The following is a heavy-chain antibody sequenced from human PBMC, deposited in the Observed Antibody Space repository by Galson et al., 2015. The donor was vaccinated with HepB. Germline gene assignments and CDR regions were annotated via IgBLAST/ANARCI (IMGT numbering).Heavy chain of an antibody. CDR2: ISGSDGGT. J-gene: IGHJ4*02. CDR3: AKPLGGGNGANRYFDY. V-gene: IGHV3-23*01. CDR1: GFTFSTYA. D-gene: IGHD4/OR15-4a*01. Sequence: SLRLSCAASGFTFSTYAMSWVRQAPGKGLEWVSAISGSDGGTYYGDSVKGRFTISRDNSKNTLYLQMNSLRAEGTAVYFCAKPLGGGNGANRYFDYWGQGTLVTVSS.